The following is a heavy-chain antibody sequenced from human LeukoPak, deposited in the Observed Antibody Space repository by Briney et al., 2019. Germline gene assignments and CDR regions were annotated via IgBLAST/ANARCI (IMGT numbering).Heavy chain of an antibody. CDR3: AKSSPRGYGAFDI. D-gene: IGHD2-15*01. V-gene: IGHV5-51*01. CDR2: IYPGDSETIT. Sequence: KAGESLKISCQGSGYSFSSYWIGWVCQMPGKGLEWMGIIYPGDSETITRDSPSFQGQVTISVDKSISTAFLQWSSLKASDTAMYYCAKSSPRGYGAFDIWGQGTMVTVSS. CDR1: GYSFSSYW. J-gene: IGHJ3*02.